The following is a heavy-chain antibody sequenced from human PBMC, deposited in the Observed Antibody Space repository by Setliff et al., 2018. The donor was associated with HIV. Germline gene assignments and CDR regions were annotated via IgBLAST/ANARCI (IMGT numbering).Heavy chain of an antibody. CDR1: GFTFSGYG. J-gene: IGHJ6*02. D-gene: IGHD3-9*01. CDR2: IRYDGNNK. V-gene: IGHV3-30*02. Sequence: GGSLRLSCAASGFTFSGYGMHWVRQAPGKGLEWVAFIRYDGNNKYYADSMKGRFTISRDNSKNTLYLQMSSLRADDTAIYYCARGARLQYFDWPSYALDVWGQGTTVTVSS. CDR3: ARGARLQYFDWPSYALDV.